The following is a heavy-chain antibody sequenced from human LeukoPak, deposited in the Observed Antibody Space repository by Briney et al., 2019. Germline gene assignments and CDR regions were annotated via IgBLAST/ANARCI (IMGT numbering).Heavy chain of an antibody. CDR3: ARVSVVVAATRWFDP. Sequence: PSETLSLTCTVSGGSISSNGYYWAWFRQPPGKGLEWIGSIYYSGGTYYNPSLKSRVTISIDTSKNQFSLKLRSVTAADTAVYYCARVSVVVAATRWFDPWGQGTLVTVSS. CDR2: IYYSGGT. V-gene: IGHV4-39*07. CDR1: GGSISSNGYY. D-gene: IGHD2-15*01. J-gene: IGHJ5*02.